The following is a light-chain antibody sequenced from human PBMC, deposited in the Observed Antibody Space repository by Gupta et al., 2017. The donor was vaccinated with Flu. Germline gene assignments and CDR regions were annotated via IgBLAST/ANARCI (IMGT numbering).Light chain of an antibody. CDR1: SSDVGNYDL. J-gene: IGLJ2*01. Sequence: QDALAQPASVSGSPGQSITISCTGTSSDVGNYDLVSWYQQHPGKAPKFMIYEVSKRPSGVSNRFSGSKSGNTASLTISGLQAEDEADYYCCSYAGSTTLFGGGTKVTVL. CDR3: CSYAGSTTL. V-gene: IGLV2-23*02. CDR2: EVS.